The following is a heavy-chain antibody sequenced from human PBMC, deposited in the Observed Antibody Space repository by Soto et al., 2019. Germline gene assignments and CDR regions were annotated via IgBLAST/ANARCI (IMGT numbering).Heavy chain of an antibody. D-gene: IGHD1-26*01. Sequence: GGSMRLSCAASGFTVSSDYMSWVRQAPGKGLEWVSVIYSGGSTDYADSVKSRFTISRDISKNTLYLQMNSLRSEDTSVYYCARYQMPRTGSYYVDYWGQGTLVTVSS. J-gene: IGHJ4*02. CDR1: GFTVSSDY. CDR3: ARYQMPRTGSYYVDY. CDR2: IYSGGST. V-gene: IGHV3-66*02.